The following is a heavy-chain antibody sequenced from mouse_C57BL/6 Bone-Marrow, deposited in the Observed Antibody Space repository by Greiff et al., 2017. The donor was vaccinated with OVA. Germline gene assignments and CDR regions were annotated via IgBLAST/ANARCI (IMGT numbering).Heavy chain of an antibody. D-gene: IGHD1-1*01. J-gene: IGHJ1*03. CDR1: GFTFSDYY. CDR3: ERDRITTVGATDWYFDV. Sequence: EVKLVESEGGLVQPGSSMKLSCTASGFTFSDYYMAWVRQVPEKGLEWVANINYDGSSTYYLDSLKSRFIISRANEKNILYLQRSRRKSEDTATYYCERDRITTVGATDWYFDVWGTGTTVTVSS. CDR2: INYDGSST. V-gene: IGHV5-16*01.